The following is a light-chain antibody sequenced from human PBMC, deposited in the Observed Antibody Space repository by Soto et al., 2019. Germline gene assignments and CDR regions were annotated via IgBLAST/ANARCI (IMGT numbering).Light chain of an antibody. Sequence: DIHMTLSPSTLSGSVGDRVSITCRASHGISTYLNWYQQKPGKAPKLLIYAASSLQSGVPSRFSGSGSETDFTLTISSLQPEDFATYSCQQSYSTTWTFGQGTKVDI. CDR3: QQSYSTTWT. CDR2: AAS. V-gene: IGKV1-39*01. CDR1: HGISTY. J-gene: IGKJ1*01.